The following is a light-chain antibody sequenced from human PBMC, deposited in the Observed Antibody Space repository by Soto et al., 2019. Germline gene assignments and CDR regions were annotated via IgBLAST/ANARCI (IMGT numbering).Light chain of an antibody. CDR2: DTS. V-gene: IGKV3-15*01. CDR3: QQYNDWPLT. Sequence: EIVMTQSPATLSVSPGERATLSCRASQSFSTDLAWYQQKPGQAPRLLIYDTSTRATGVPARFTGSGSGTAFTLTISILQSEDFAVYYCQQYNDWPLTFGGGTKVEIK. J-gene: IGKJ4*01. CDR1: QSFSTD.